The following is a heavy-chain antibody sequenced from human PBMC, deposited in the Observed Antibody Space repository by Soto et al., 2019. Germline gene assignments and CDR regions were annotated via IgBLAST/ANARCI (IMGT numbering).Heavy chain of an antibody. Sequence: GGSLRLSCAASGFTFSSYGMHWVRQAPGKGLEWVAVISYDGSNKYYADSVKGRFTISRDNSKNTLYLQMDSLRAEDTAVYYCARLGYYYYYGMDVWGQGTTVTVSS. J-gene: IGHJ6*02. D-gene: IGHD2-2*01. CDR3: ARLGYYYYYGMDV. V-gene: IGHV3-30*03. CDR1: GFTFSSYG. CDR2: ISYDGSNK.